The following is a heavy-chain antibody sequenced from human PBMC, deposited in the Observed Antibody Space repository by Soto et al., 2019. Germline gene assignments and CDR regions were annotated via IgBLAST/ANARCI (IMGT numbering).Heavy chain of an antibody. D-gene: IGHD5-12*01. CDR2: IYFRSKWYN. J-gene: IGHJ5*02. CDR1: ADSVSSNPAS. V-gene: IGHV6-1*01. CDR3: AKGDNLGPKTGYAFDP. Sequence: SQTFSLTSVFPADSVSSNPASWDCIRQSPSRGLDWLSRIYFRSKWYNYYCVSVKSRIIINPDTSTNQFSLQLNSVTPEDTAVYFCAKGDNLGPKTGYAFDPWGQGILFTVSS.